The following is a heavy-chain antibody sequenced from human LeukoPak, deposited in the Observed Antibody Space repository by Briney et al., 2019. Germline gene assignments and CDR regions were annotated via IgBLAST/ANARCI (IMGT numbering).Heavy chain of an antibody. CDR3: ARLRYDFWSGSQDAFDI. D-gene: IGHD3-3*01. V-gene: IGHV4-39*01. CDR1: GGSISSSSYY. Sequence: PSETLFLTCTVSGGSISSSSYYWGWIRQPPGKGLEWIGSIYYSGSTYYNPSLKSRVTISVGTSKNQFSLKLSSVTAADTAVYYCARLRYDFWSGSQDAFDIWGQGTMVTVSS. CDR2: IYYSGST. J-gene: IGHJ3*02.